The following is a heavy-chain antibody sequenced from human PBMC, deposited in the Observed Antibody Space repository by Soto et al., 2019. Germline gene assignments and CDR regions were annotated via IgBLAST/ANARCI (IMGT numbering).Heavy chain of an antibody. D-gene: IGHD3-9*01. CDR2: IGGTGGNT. V-gene: IGHV3-23*01. CDR1: GFTLSTYA. CDR3: AKAPTLYDFLPGALGD. Sequence: EVQLLESGGGLVQPGGSLRLACAGSGFTLSTYAMTWVLQAPGKGLEWVSTIGGTGGNTYYADSVKGRFTISRDNSKTTLYLQMNSLRAEDTAVYYCAKAPTLYDFLPGALGDWGQGTLVTVSS. J-gene: IGHJ4*02.